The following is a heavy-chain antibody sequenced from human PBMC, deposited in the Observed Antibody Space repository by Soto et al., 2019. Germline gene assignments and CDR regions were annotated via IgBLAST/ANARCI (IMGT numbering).Heavy chain of an antibody. CDR1: RFTFGNYA. V-gene: IGHV3-23*01. Sequence: EVRLLESGGGLVQPGGSLRLSCEASRFTFGNYAMTWVRQGPGRGLEWVSALSRSSLNTYYADSVKGRFTISRDNSKNTMYLEMNSLRVDDTAVYYCTTQFFLSSRKPPEDVWGQGTPVAVSS. J-gene: IGHJ6*02. CDR2: LSRSSLNT. CDR3: TTQFFLSSRKPPEDV.